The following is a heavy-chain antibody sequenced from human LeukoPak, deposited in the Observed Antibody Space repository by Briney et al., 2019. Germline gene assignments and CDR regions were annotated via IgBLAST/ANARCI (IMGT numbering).Heavy chain of an antibody. CDR3: AREADY. CDR1: GFTFSNYN. CDR2: IDTSSSTI. Sequence: GGSLRLSCAASGFTFSNYNMNWVRQAPGKGLEWVSDIDTSSSTIYYADSVKGRFTISRDNSKNTLYLQMNSLRAEDTAVYYCAREADYWGQGTLVTVSS. J-gene: IGHJ4*02. V-gene: IGHV3-48*01.